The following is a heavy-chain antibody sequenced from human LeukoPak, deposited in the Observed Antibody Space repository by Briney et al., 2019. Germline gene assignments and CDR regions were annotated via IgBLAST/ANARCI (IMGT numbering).Heavy chain of an antibody. CDR1: GYSFTSYW. CDR2: IYPGHSDT. D-gene: IGHD2-2*01. Sequence: GESLKSSCKGSGYSFTSYWIGWVRQMPGKGLEWMGNIYPGHSDTRYSPSFQGQVTISADKSISTAYLQWSSLKASDTAMYYCARLWSEDDIVVVPAALYYYMDVWGKGTTVTVSS. V-gene: IGHV5-51*01. J-gene: IGHJ6*03. CDR3: ARLWSEDDIVVVPAALYYYMDV.